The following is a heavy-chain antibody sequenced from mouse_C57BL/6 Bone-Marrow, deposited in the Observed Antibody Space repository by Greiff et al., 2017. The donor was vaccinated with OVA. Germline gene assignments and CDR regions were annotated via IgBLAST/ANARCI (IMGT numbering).Heavy chain of an antibody. CDR1: GSTFPLCA. Sequence: EVMLVESGEGLVKPGGSLKLSCAASGSTFPLCAMSWVRQTPEKRLEWVAYISSGGDYIYYADTVKGRFTISRDNARNTLYLQMSSLKSEDTAMYYCTSDGYYAMDYWGQGTSVTVSS. CDR2: ISSGGDYI. CDR3: TSDGYYAMDY. D-gene: IGHD2-3*01. J-gene: IGHJ4*01. V-gene: IGHV5-9-1*02.